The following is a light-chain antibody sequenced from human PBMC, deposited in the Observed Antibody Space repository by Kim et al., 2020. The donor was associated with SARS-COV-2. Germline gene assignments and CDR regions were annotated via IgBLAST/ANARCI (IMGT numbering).Light chain of an antibody. V-gene: IGLV3-19*01. CDR3: NSRDSNDYVV. CDR1: SLRSYY. Sequence: SSALTQDPAVSVALGQTVRITCQGDSLRSYYATWYQQKPGQAPKVVIYGKDNRPSGVPDRFSGSSSGNTAYLTITGTQAGDEADYYCNSRDSNDYVVFGG. CDR2: GKD. J-gene: IGLJ2*01.